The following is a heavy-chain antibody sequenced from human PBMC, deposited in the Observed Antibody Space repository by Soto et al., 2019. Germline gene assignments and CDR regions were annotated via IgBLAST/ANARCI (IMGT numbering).Heavy chain of an antibody. CDR1: GFTFSSYA. D-gene: IGHD3-9*01. Sequence: GGSLRLSCAASGFTFSSYAMSWVRQAPGKGLEWVSAISGSGGSTYYADSVKGRFTISRDNSKNTLYLQMSSLRAEDTAVYYCAKSAILTGYMGYYFDYWGQGTLVTVSS. V-gene: IGHV3-23*01. J-gene: IGHJ4*02. CDR2: ISGSGGST. CDR3: AKSAILTGYMGYYFDY.